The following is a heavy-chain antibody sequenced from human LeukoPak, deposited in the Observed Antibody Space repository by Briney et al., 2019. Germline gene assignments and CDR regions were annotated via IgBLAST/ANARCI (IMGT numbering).Heavy chain of an antibody. V-gene: IGHV3-15*01. CDR2: IKSKTDGGTT. J-gene: IGHJ4*02. CDR3: TTDPNFVYYDSSGYLYYFDY. D-gene: IGHD3-22*01. Sequence: GGSLRLSCAASGFTFSNAWMSWVRQAPGKGLEWVGRIKSKTDGGTTDYAAPVKGRFTISRDDSKNTLYLQMNSLKTEDTAAYYCTTDPNFVYYDSSGYLYYFDYWGQGTLVTVSS. CDR1: GFTFSNAW.